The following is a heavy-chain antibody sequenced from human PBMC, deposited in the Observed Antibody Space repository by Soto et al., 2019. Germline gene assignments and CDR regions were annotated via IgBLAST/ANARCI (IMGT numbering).Heavy chain of an antibody. V-gene: IGHV1-69*01. CDR2: IIPVLGTT. Sequence: QVQLVQSGAEVRKPGSSVKVSCKASRDTFNDYAITWVRQAPGQGLEWMGGIIPVLGTTKYAQKFQGRVTMTADESTSKAYMELNSLTSGDRAVYYRAAGGSNGYFMWGQGTQVTVSS. CDR1: RDTFNDYA. D-gene: IGHD2-21*01. CDR3: AAGGSNGYFM. J-gene: IGHJ4*02.